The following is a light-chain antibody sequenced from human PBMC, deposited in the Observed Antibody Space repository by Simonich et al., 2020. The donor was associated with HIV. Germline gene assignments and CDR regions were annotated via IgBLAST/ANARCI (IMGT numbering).Light chain of an antibody. CDR2: WAS. CDR1: QSVLYSSNNKNY. J-gene: IGKJ4*01. CDR3: QQYYGTPLS. Sequence: DIVMTQSPDSLALSPGERATINCKSSQSVLYSSNNKNYLAWYQQKPGQPPKLLIYWASTRESGVPDRFSGSGSGTDFTLTISSLQAEDVAVYYCQQYYGTPLSFGGGTKVEVK. V-gene: IGKV4-1*01.